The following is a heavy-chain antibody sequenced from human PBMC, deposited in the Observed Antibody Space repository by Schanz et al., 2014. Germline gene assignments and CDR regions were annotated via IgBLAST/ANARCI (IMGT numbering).Heavy chain of an antibody. CDR1: GFTFSSYA. CDR3: ARDSGPYYDKSMDV. Sequence: EVQLLESGGGLVQPGGSLRLSCAASGFTFSSYAMSWVRQAPGKGLEWVSCTNGDGTNAKYADSVKGRFTISRDNAKKTLSLQMSSLRAEDTAVYYCARDSGPYYDKSMDVWGQGTTVAVSS. J-gene: IGHJ6*02. CDR2: TNGDGTNA. V-gene: IGHV3-23*01. D-gene: IGHD3-9*01.